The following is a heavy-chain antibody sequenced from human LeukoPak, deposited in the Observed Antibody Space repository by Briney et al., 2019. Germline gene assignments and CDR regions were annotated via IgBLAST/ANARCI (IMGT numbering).Heavy chain of an antibody. V-gene: IGHV1-18*01. Sequence: ASVKVSCKASGYTFTSYGISWVRQAPGQGLEWMGWISAYNGNTNYAQKLQGRVTMTTDASTSTAYMELRSLRSDDTAVYYCARDRPRYDFWSGYSFYYYYYMDVWGKGTTVTVSS. CDR2: ISAYNGNT. D-gene: IGHD3-3*01. J-gene: IGHJ6*03. CDR3: ARDRPRYDFWSGYSFYYYYYMDV. CDR1: GYTFTSYG.